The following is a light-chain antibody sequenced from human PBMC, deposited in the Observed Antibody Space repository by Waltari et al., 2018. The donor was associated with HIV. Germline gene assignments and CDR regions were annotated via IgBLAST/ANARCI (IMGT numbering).Light chain of an antibody. J-gene: IGKJ3*01. CDR3: QQYDSLPFT. CDR2: DAS. Sequence: DIQMTQSPSSLSASIGARVTITCQASQDINTYLNSYQQKPGKAPNLLIYDASNLETGVPSRFSGSGSGTDFTFTISSLQPEDIATYHCQQYDSLPFTFGPGTTVDIK. V-gene: IGKV1-33*01. CDR1: QDINTY.